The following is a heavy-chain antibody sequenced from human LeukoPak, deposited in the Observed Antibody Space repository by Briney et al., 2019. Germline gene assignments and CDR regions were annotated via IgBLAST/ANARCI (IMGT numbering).Heavy chain of an antibody. Sequence: ASVKVSCKASGYTFTGYYMHWVRQAPGQGLGWMGWIKPNSGDTKYAQKFQGRVTMTRDTSISTVYMELSRLRFDDTAVYYCVTGRTIFYYYMDVWGKGTTVTISS. CDR3: VTGRTIFYYYMDV. CDR2: IKPNSGDT. J-gene: IGHJ6*03. CDR1: GYTFTGYY. V-gene: IGHV1-2*02. D-gene: IGHD3-3*02.